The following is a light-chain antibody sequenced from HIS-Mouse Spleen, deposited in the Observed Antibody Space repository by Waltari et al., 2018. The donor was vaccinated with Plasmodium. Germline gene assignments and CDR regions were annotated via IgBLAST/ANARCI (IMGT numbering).Light chain of an antibody. Sequence: TQSPSSFSASTGDRVTITCRASQSVSSSYLAWYQQKPGQAPRLLIYGASSRATGIPDRFSGSGSGTDFTLTISRLEPEDFAVYYCQQYGSSPWTFGQGTKVEIK. CDR3: QQYGSSPWT. CDR2: GAS. J-gene: IGKJ1*01. V-gene: IGKV3-20*01. CDR1: QSVSSSY.